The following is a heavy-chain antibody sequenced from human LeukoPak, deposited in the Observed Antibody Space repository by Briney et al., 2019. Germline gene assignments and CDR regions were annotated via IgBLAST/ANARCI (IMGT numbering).Heavy chain of an antibody. J-gene: IGHJ5*02. CDR3: ARTYGSGSPFDP. V-gene: IGHV4-59*11. CDR1: GGSINSHY. CDR2: ISYSGNT. D-gene: IGHD3-10*01. Sequence: SETLSLTCTVSGGSINSHYWSWVRQPPGKGLVWIGYISYSGNTNYNPSLKSRVTISMHTSKNQLSLKLNSVTAADTAVYYCARTYGSGSPFDPWGQGTLVTVSS.